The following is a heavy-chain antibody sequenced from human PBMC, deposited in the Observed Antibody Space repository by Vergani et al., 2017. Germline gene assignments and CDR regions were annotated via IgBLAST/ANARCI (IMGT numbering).Heavy chain of an antibody. D-gene: IGHD6-19*01. V-gene: IGHV1-2*02. Sequence: QVQLVQSGTEVKKPGASVKVSCKASESTFPAYYIHWLRQAPGQGLEWMGWINPNSGGTNYAQKFQGRVTMTRDTSISTAYMELSRLRSDDTAVYYCARAVAGYSSGWYVSSYWGQGTLVTVSS. J-gene: IGHJ4*02. CDR3: ARAVAGYSSGWYVSSY. CDR1: ESTFPAYY. CDR2: INPNSGGT.